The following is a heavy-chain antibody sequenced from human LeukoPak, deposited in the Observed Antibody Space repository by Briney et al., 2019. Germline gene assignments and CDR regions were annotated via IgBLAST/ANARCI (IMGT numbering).Heavy chain of an antibody. D-gene: IGHD2-15*01. CDR3: VHRPNNYCSGGSCSYFDY. CDR1: GFSLSTSGVG. J-gene: IGHJ4*02. V-gene: IGHV2-5*02. Sequence: FGPTLVNPTQTLTLTCTFSGFSLSTSGVGVGWIRQPPGRALEWLALIYWDDDKRYSPSLKTRLTITKDTSKNQVVLTMTNMDPVDTATYYCVHRPNNYCSGGSCSYFDYWGQGTLVTVSS. CDR2: IYWDDDK.